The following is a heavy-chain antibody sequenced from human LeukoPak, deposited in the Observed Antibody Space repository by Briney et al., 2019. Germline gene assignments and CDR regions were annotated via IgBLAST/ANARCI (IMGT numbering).Heavy chain of an antibody. CDR1: GFTFSSYW. CDR2: INSDGSST. CDR3: AREYYDSRGSPSFDY. V-gene: IGHV3-74*01. D-gene: IGHD3-22*01. Sequence: GGSLRLSCAASGFTFSSYWMHWVRQAPGKGLVWVSRINSDGSSTTYGDSVKGRFTISRDNAKNTLYMYIHSLRAEDTAVYYCAREYYDSRGSPSFDYWGQGTLVTVSS. J-gene: IGHJ4*02.